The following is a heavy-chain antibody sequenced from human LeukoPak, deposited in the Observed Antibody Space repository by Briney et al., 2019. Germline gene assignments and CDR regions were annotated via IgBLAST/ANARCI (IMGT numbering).Heavy chain of an antibody. CDR1: GGSISSYY. CDR2: IYSSGST. J-gene: IGHJ4*02. V-gene: IGHV4-4*07. Sequence: SETLSLTCTVSGGSISSYYWSWIRQPAGKGLEWIGRIYSSGSTNYNPSLKSRVTMSVDRSKNQSSLKLSSVTAADTAVYYCARGHYDILTGYYRTLFDYWGQGTLVTVSS. D-gene: IGHD3-9*01. CDR3: ARGHYDILTGYYRTLFDY.